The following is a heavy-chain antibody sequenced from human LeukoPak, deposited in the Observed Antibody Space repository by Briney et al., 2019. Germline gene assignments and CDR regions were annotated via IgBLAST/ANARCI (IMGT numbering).Heavy chain of an antibody. CDR1: GYTFTDHY. V-gene: IGHV1-2*02. D-gene: IGHD3-22*01. J-gene: IGHJ4*02. CDR3: ARELNYDSSGYYFDY. Sequence: ASVKVSCKASGYTFTDHYMHWVRQAPGQGLEWMGWINPNSGGTNYAQKFQGRVTMTRDTSISTAYMELSRLRSDDTAVYYCARELNYDSSGYYFDYWGQGTLVTVSS. CDR2: INPNSGGT.